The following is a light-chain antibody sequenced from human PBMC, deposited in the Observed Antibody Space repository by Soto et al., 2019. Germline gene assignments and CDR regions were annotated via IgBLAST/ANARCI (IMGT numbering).Light chain of an antibody. CDR1: QSISSSY. CDR3: HHYGSAPAWT. Sequence: EIVLTQSPGTLSLFPGERATLSCRASQSISSSYLAWYQQKPGQAPRLLIHGASNRATGIPDRFSGAGYGTDFTLTISRLEPEDFAVYYCHHYGSAPAWTFGQGTKVEIK. V-gene: IGKV3-20*01. CDR2: GAS. J-gene: IGKJ1*01.